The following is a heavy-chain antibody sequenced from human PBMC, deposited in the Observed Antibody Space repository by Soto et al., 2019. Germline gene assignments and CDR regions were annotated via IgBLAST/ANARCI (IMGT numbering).Heavy chain of an antibody. V-gene: IGHV4-59*01. CDR3: ARGNYGSGSSGTLPHFFDL. Sequence: QVQIQASGPGLVKPSETLSLTCTVSAGSTSTYYWSWIRQAPGKGLERIGFISYSGSAKYNPSLKGRVAMSVDTSKSQFSLTLTSVTAADAAVYYCARGNYGSGSSGTLPHFFDLWGRGTLVTVSS. D-gene: IGHD3-10*01. J-gene: IGHJ4*02. CDR2: ISYSGSA. CDR1: AGSTSTYY.